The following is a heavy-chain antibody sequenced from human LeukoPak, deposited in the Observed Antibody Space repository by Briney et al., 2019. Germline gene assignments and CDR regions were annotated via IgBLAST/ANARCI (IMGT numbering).Heavy chain of an antibody. V-gene: IGHV3-23*01. CDR3: VRTYYILLHNYDSSGYLGGFDC. D-gene: IGHD3-22*01. J-gene: IGHJ4*02. Sequence: AGGSLRLSCAASGFTFRTYAMAWVRQAPGKGLEWVSAISGSGGSTYYADSVKGRFTISRDNSKNTLYLQMNSLRAEDTAVYYCVRTYYILLHNYDSSGYLGGFDCWGQGTLVTVSS. CDR1: GFTFRTYA. CDR2: ISGSGGST.